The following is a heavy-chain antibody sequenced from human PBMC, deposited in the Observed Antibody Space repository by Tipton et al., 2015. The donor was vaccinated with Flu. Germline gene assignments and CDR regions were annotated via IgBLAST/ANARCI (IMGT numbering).Heavy chain of an antibody. D-gene: IGHD3-3*01. Sequence: GLVKPSQTLSLTCAISGDSVFSDSSAWNWIRQSPSRGLEWLGRTYYRSKWYVDYAPSVKSRITINPDTSRNHFFLQLNPVTPEDTAVYYCAKDSAPRFLEWLGYWGQGALVTVSS. V-gene: IGHV6-1*01. CDR1: GDSVFSDSSA. J-gene: IGHJ4*02. CDR2: TYYRSKWYV. CDR3: AKDSAPRFLEWLGY.